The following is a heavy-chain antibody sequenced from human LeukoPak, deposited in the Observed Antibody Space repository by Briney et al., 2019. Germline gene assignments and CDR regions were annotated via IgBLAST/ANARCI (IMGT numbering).Heavy chain of an antibody. CDR3: ARARDPYVDTAMVDY. D-gene: IGHD5-18*01. V-gene: IGHV3-64*01. CDR2: ISSNGGST. Sequence: GGSLRLSCAASGFTFSSYAMHWVRQAPGKGLEYVSAISSNGGSTYYANSVKGRFTISRDNSKNTLYLQMSSLRAEDMAVYYCARARDPYVDTAMVDYWGQGTLVTVSS. CDR1: GFTFSSYA. J-gene: IGHJ4*02.